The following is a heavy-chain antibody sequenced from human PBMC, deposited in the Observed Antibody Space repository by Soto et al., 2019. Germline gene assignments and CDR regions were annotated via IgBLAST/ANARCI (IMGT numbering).Heavy chain of an antibody. V-gene: IGHV4-59*01. CDR2: IYYSGST. J-gene: IGHJ4*02. CDR3: ARVYCSGGSCYGGVFGY. D-gene: IGHD2-15*01. Sequence: SETLSLTCTVSGGSISSYYWSWIRQPPGKGLEWIGYIYYSGSTNYNPSLKSRVTISVDTSKNQFSLKLSSVTAADTAVYYCARVYCSGGSCYGGVFGYWGQGTLVTVSS. CDR1: GGSISSYY.